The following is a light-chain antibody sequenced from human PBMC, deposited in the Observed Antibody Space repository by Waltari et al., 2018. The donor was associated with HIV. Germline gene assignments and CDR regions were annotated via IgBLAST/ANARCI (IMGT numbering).Light chain of an antibody. J-gene: IGKJ2*01. V-gene: IGKV3-11*01. CDR2: DGS. CDR3: QQRTNWHT. CDR1: QNIWRY. Sequence: VVLTQSPATLSLSPGERVTLSCRASQNIWRYLAWYQQKPGQAPRLLIYDGSNRATGIPARFSGSGSGTDFTLTISSLEPEDFAVYYCQQRTNWHTFGQGTKLEI.